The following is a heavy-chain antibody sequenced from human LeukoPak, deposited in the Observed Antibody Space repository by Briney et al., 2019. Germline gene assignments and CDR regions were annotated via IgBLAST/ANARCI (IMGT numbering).Heavy chain of an antibody. CDR2: ISAYNGNT. Sequence: VASVKVSCKASGGTFGSYAISWVRQAPGQGLEWMGWISAYNGNTNHAQKLQGRVTMTTDTSTSTAYMELRSLRSDDTAVYYCARGYCSSTSCHTNWFDPWGQGTLVTVSS. J-gene: IGHJ5*02. D-gene: IGHD2-2*02. CDR3: ARGYCSSTSCHTNWFDP. V-gene: IGHV1-18*01. CDR1: GGTFGSYA.